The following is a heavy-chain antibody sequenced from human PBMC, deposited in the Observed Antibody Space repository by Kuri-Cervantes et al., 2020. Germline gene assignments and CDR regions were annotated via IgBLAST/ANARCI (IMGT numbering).Heavy chain of an antibody. CDR3: ARDLEATLGIAVAGTVGAFDY. D-gene: IGHD6-19*01. J-gene: IGHJ4*02. V-gene: IGHV1-8*02. CDR1: GYTFTSYD. Sequence: PSVKVSCKASGYTFTSYDINWVRQATGQGLEWMGWMNPNSGNTGYAQKFQGRVTMTRDTSISTAYMELSRLRSDDTAVYYCARDLEATLGIAVAGTVGAFDYWGQGTLVTVSS. CDR2: MNPNSGNT.